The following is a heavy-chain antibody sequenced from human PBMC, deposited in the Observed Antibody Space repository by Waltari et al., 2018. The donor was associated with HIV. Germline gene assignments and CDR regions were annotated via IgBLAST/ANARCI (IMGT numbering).Heavy chain of an antibody. CDR1: GGTFSSYA. Sequence: QVQLVQSGAEVKKPGSSVKVSCKASGGTFSSYAISWVRQAPGQGLEWRGGIIPIFGTANDAQKFQGRLTITADESTSTAYMELSSLRSEDTAIYYCARVPITMVRGVRYGTFDYWGQGTLVTVSS. D-gene: IGHD3-10*01. J-gene: IGHJ4*02. CDR2: IIPIFGTA. V-gene: IGHV1-69*01. CDR3: ARVPITMVRGVRYGTFDY.